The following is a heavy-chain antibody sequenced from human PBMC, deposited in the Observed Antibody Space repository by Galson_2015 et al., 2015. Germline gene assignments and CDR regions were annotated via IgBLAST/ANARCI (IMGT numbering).Heavy chain of an antibody. CDR2: IYHSGST. CDR1: GGSISSSNW. Sequence: LTCAVSGGSISSSNWWSWVRQPPGKGLEWIGEIYHSGSTNYNPSLKSRVTISVDKSKNQFSLKLSSVTAADTAVYYCARVEYYDFWSGYYDYWGQGTLVTVSS. D-gene: IGHD3-3*01. CDR3: ARVEYYDFWSGYYDY. J-gene: IGHJ4*02. V-gene: IGHV4-4*02.